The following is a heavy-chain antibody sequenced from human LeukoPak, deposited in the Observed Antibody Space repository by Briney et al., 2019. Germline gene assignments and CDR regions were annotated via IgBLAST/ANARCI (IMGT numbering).Heavy chain of an antibody. V-gene: IGHV3-30-3*01. Sequence: GGSLRLSCAASGFTFSSYAMHWVRQAPGKGLEWVAVISYDGSNKYYADSVKGRFTIPRDNSKNTLYLQMNSLRAEDTAVYYCAREGGSWAAYYFDYWGQGTLVTVSS. CDR3: AREGGSWAAYYFDY. CDR2: ISYDGSNK. J-gene: IGHJ4*02. CDR1: GFTFSSYA. D-gene: IGHD1-26*01.